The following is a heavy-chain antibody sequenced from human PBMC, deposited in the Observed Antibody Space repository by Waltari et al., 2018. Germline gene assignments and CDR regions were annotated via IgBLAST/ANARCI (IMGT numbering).Heavy chain of an antibody. V-gene: IGHV4-38-2*02. Sequence: QVQLQESGPGLVKPSETLSLTCTVSGYSISSGYYWGWIRQPPGKGLEWIGSIYHGGSTYYNPSIKSRVTISVDTSKNQFALKLSSVTAADTAVYYCARERWVDCGGDCYAWGQGTLVTVSS. CDR3: ARERWVDCGGDCYA. J-gene: IGHJ4*02. CDR2: IYHGGST. D-gene: IGHD2-21*01. CDR1: GYSISSGYY.